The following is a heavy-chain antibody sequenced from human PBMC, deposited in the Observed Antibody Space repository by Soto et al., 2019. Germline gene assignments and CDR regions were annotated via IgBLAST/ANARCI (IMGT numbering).Heavy chain of an antibody. Sequence: GGSLRLSCAVSGFSFSSYWMSWVRQAPGRGLEWVATIAHDGSEKFYVDSVKGRFTISRDNTKNSLYLQMNSLRAEDTALYYCARESNARFDYWGQGIQVTVSS. D-gene: IGHD6-6*01. CDR2: IAHDGSEK. J-gene: IGHJ4*02. CDR3: ARESNARFDY. CDR1: GFSFSSYW. V-gene: IGHV3-7*01.